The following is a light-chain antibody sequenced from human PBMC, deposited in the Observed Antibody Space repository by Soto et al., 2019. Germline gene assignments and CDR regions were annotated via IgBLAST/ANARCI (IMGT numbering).Light chain of an antibody. J-gene: IGKJ5*01. CDR2: AAS. CDR1: QSISSY. CDR3: QQSYSCPIT. Sequence: DIQMTQSTSSLSASVGDRVTITCRASQSISSYLNWYQQKPGKAPKLLIYAASSLQSGVPSRFSGSGSGTDFTLTISSLQPEDFATYYCQQSYSCPITFGQGTRLEI. V-gene: IGKV1-39*01.